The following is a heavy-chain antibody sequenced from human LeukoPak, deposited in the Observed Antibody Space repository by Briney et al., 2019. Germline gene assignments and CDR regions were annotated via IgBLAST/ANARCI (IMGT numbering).Heavy chain of an antibody. V-gene: IGHV3-33*01. CDR1: GFTFSSYV. D-gene: IGHD5-18*01. J-gene: IGHJ4*02. CDR2: IWFDGSNY. CDR3: ARAGYSYPTGGWDY. Sequence: GRSLRLSCVASGFTFSSYVMHWVRQAPGKGLEWVAVIWFDGSNYYYADSVKGRFTISRDSSKNMLYLQMNSLRAEDTAVYYCARAGYSYPTGGWDYWGQGTLVTVSS.